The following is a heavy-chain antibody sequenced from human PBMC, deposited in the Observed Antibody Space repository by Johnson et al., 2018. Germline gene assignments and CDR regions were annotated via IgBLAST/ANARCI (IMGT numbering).Heavy chain of an antibody. V-gene: IGHV3-30*18. J-gene: IGHJ3*02. CDR1: KFTFSRHG. CDR3: AKERPDMIGAFDI. CDR2: ISYDGSNK. D-gene: IGHD3-16*01. Sequence: VQLLESGGGVVQPGGSLRLSCAASKFTFSRHGMHWVRQAPGQGLEWVSFISYDGSNKHFVGSVKGRFTISRDNSKNTLYLQMNSLRAEDTAVYYCAKERPDMIGAFDIWGQGTMVTVSS.